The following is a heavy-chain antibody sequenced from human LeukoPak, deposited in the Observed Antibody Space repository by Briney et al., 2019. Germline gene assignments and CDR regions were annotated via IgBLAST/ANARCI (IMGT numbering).Heavy chain of an antibody. Sequence: SVKVSCKASGYTFTSYGISWVRQAPGQGLEWMGGIIPIFGTANYAQKFQGRVTITADESTSTAYMELSSLRSEDTAVYYCASRIWSGYYSGIDYWGQGTLVTVSS. D-gene: IGHD3-3*01. J-gene: IGHJ4*02. CDR1: GYTFTSYG. V-gene: IGHV1-69*13. CDR3: ASRIWSGYYSGIDY. CDR2: IIPIFGTA.